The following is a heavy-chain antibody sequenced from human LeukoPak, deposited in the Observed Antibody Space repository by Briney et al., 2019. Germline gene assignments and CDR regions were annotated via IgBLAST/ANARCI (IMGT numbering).Heavy chain of an antibody. Sequence: SGTLSLTCAVSGGSISSNNWWNWVRQPPGKGLEWIGEIFHSGGTNYNPSLKSRVTISVDTSKNQFSLKLSSVTAADTAVYYCAGYCSGGSCLLGWGQGTLVTVSS. CDR2: IFHSGGT. CDR1: GGSISSNNW. D-gene: IGHD2-15*01. V-gene: IGHV4-4*02. J-gene: IGHJ4*02. CDR3: AGYCSGGSCLLG.